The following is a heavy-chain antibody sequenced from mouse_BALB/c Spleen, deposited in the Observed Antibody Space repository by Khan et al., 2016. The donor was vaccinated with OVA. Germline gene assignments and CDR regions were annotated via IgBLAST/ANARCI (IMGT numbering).Heavy chain of an antibody. J-gene: IGHJ1*01. CDR2: ISSGGSYT. CDR1: GFTFSSYT. D-gene: IGHD2-1*01. V-gene: IGHV5-6-4*01. Sequence: EVELVESGGDLVKPGGSLKLSCAASGFTFSSYTMSWVRQTPEKRLEWVATISSGGSYTYYPDSVKGRFTISRDNAKNTLYLQMSRLKSEDTAMYYCTRDCNYAHWYFDVWGAGTTVTVSS. CDR3: TRDCNYAHWYFDV.